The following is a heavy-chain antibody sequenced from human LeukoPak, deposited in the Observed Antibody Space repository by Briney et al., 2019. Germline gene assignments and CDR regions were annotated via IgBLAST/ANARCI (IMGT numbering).Heavy chain of an antibody. Sequence: GGSLRLSCAASGFTFSRYWMLWVRQAPGKGLVWVSRINGDGSSTRYADSVKGRFTISRDNATNTLYLEMNSLRAEDTAVYYCVRDQGGATDLRFDYWGQGTLVTVSS. D-gene: IGHD1-26*01. V-gene: IGHV3-74*01. CDR3: VRDQGGATDLRFDY. CDR2: INGDGSST. CDR1: GFTFSRYW. J-gene: IGHJ4*02.